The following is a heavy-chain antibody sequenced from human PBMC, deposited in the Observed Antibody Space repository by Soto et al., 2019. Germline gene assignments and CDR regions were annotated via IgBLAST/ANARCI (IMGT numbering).Heavy chain of an antibody. CDR1: GGSISSGDYY. J-gene: IGHJ4*02. CDR2: IYYSGST. CDR3: ASLVGDYDY. D-gene: IGHD4-17*01. V-gene: IGHV4-30-4*01. Sequence: SETLSLTWTASGGSISSGDYYWSWIRQPQGKGLEGIGYIYYSGSTYYNPSLKSRVTISVDTSKNQFSLKLSPVTAADTAVYYCASLVGDYDYCGQGTLVTVSS.